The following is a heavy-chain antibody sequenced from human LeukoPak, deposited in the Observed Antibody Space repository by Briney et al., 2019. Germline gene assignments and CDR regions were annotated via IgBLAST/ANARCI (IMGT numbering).Heavy chain of an antibody. CDR3: ARGAWALGYYGMDV. CDR2: ISAYNGNT. J-gene: IGHJ6*02. CDR1: GYTFTSYG. V-gene: IGHV1-18*01. D-gene: IGHD7-27*01. Sequence: ASVKVSCEASGYTFTSYGISWVRQAPGQGLEWMGWISAYNGNTNYAQKLQGRVTMTTDTSASTAYMELRSLRSDDTAVYYCARGAWALGYYGMDVWGQGTTVTVSS.